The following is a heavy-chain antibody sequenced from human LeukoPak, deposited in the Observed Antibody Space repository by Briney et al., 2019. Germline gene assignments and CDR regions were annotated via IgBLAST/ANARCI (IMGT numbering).Heavy chain of an antibody. Sequence: GGSLRLSCAASGFTFSSSEMNWMRQAPGKGLEWLSSISGSSTSIYYADSVKGRFTISRDNAKNSLYLQMNSLRDEDTAVYYCASGLDYWGQGTLVTVSS. V-gene: IGHV3-48*02. J-gene: IGHJ4*02. CDR3: ASGLDY. CDR2: ISGSSTSI. CDR1: GFTFSSSE.